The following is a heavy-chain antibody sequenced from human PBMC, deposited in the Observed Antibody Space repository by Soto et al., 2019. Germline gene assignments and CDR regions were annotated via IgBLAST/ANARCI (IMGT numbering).Heavy chain of an antibody. D-gene: IGHD3-22*01. CDR3: ARGRLRRDSSGYYYPYFDY. V-gene: IGHV4-30-4*02. CDR1: GGSISSGDYY. CDR2: IYYSGST. Sequence: SETLSLTCTVSGGSISSGDYYWSWIRQPPGKGLEWIGYIYYSGSTYYNPSLKSRVTISVDTSKNQFSLKLSSVTAADTAVYYCARGRLRRDSSGYYYPYFDYWGQGTLVTVSS. J-gene: IGHJ4*02.